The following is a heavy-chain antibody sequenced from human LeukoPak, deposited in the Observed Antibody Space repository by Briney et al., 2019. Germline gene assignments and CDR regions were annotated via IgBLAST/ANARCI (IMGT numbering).Heavy chain of an antibody. D-gene: IGHD3-3*01. J-gene: IGHJ4*02. Sequence: GGSLRLSCVASGFTATIYYLNWVRQAPGKGLEWVSVIYSGGTTFYADSVRGRFTISRDDSKNTLYLQMNSLRAEDTAVYYCAKGKFGVVTTSFDYWGQGTLVTVSS. CDR2: IYSGGTT. CDR1: GFTATIYY. CDR3: AKGKFGVVTTSFDY. V-gene: IGHV3-53*01.